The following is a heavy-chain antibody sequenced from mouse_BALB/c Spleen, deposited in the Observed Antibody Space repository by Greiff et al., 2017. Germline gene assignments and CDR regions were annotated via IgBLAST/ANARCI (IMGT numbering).Heavy chain of an antibody. D-gene: IGHD1-1*01. J-gene: IGHJ3*01. CDR2: IDPANGNT. V-gene: IGHV14-3*02. CDR3: ARWHYGSSYEAWFAY. CDR1: GFNIKDTY. Sequence: EVKLMESGAELVKPGASVKLSCTASGFNIKDTYMHWVKQRPEQGLEWIGRIDPANGNTKYDPKFQGKATITADTSSNTAYLQLSSLTSEDTAVYYCARWHYGSSYEAWFAYWGQGTLVTVSA.